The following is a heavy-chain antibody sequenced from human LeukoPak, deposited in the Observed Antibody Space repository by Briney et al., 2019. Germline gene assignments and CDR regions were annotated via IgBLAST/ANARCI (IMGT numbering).Heavy chain of an antibody. Sequence: GASVTVSCKASGYTFTIHHIQWVRQAPGQGLEWMGWINTNTGGTTYSQKFQGRITMTRDPSITTAYMELSSLRSDDTAVYFCARDYSTSSWDRWGQGTLVTVSS. CDR2: INTNTGGT. D-gene: IGHD6-13*01. CDR3: ARDYSTSSWDR. J-gene: IGHJ4*02. V-gene: IGHV1-2*02. CDR1: GYTFTIHH.